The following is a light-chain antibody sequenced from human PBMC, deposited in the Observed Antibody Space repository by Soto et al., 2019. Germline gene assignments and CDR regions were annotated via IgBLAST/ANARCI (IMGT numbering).Light chain of an antibody. J-gene: IGKJ3*01. Sequence: DIQMTQSPSSLSASVGDTVTITCRASQGISNSLAWFQQKPGRVPQFLIYAASTLQPGVPPRFSGSCSGTDFTLTISSLQPEDVATYYCQNYNSAPLTFGPGTRVEIK. CDR1: QGISNS. V-gene: IGKV1-27*01. CDR3: QNYNSAPLT. CDR2: AAS.